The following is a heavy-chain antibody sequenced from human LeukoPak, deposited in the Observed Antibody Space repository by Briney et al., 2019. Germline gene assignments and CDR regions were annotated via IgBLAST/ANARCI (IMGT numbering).Heavy chain of an antibody. D-gene: IGHD3-3*01. Sequence: GGSLRLSCAASGFTFSSYWMSWVRQAPGKGLEWVANIKQDGSEKYYVDSVKGRFTISRDNAKNSLYLQMNSLRAEDTAVYYCARAKGSFGVVTFFDYWGQGTLVTVPS. CDR2: IKQDGSEK. CDR3: ARAKGSFGVVTFFDY. J-gene: IGHJ4*02. V-gene: IGHV3-7*01. CDR1: GFTFSSYW.